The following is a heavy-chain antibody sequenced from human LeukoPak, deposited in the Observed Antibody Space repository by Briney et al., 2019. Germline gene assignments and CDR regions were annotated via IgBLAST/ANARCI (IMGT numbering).Heavy chain of an antibody. J-gene: IGHJ3*02. CDR3: ARGLKDFWSGQGAFDI. CDR1: GFTFSSYN. V-gene: IGHV3-21*01. Sequence: GGSLRLSCAASGFTFSSYNMNWVRQAPGKGLEWVSSISSSSSYIYYADSVKGRFTISRDNAKNSLYLQMNSLRAEDTAVYYCARGLKDFWSGQGAFDIWGQGTMVTVSS. CDR2: ISSSSSYI. D-gene: IGHD3-3*01.